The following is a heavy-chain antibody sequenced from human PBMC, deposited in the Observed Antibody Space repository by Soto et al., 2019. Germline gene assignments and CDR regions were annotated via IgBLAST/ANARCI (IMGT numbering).Heavy chain of an antibody. J-gene: IGHJ2*01. CDR3: ARPRGRPARPSCWYFDL. V-gene: IGHV3-53*05. CDR1: GFTVSSNY. D-gene: IGHD6-6*01. CDR2: IYSGGST. Sequence: GGSLRLSCADSGFTVSSNYTSWVRQAPGKGLAWVSVIYSGGSTYYADSGKGRFTISRDNSKNTLYLPMNILITEDRSVYYCARPRGRPARPSCWYFDLWGRSNLVTVSS.